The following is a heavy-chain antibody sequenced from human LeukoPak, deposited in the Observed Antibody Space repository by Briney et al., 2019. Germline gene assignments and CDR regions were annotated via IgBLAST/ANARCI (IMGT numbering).Heavy chain of an antibody. D-gene: IGHD6-13*01. J-gene: IGHJ3*02. CDR2: IKDDGSEK. CDR1: GFTFRSYW. V-gene: IGHV3-7*01. Sequence: GGSLRLSCAASGFTFRSYWMSWVRQAPGKGLEWVASIKDDGSEKYCVDSVKGRFTISRDNAKNSLYLQMNSLRAEDTAVYYCAKPIAAAGNAFDIWGQGTMVTVSS. CDR3: AKPIAAAGNAFDI.